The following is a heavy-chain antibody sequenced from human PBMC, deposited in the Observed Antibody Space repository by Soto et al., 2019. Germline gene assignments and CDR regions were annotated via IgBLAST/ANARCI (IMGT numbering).Heavy chain of an antibody. J-gene: IGHJ4*02. CDR2: ISSSSSTI. CDR1: GFTFSSYS. Sequence: GGSLRLSCAASGFTFSSYSMNWVRQAPGKGLEWVSYISSSSSTIHYSDSVKGRFTISRDNAKNSLYLQMNSLRAEDTAVYYCARDYDSSGYPRYYFDYWGQGTLVTVSS. CDR3: ARDYDSSGYPRYYFDY. V-gene: IGHV3-48*01. D-gene: IGHD3-22*01.